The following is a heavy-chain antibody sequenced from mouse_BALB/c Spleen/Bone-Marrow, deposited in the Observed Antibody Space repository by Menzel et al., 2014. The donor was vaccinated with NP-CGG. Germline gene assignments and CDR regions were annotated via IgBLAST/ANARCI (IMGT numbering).Heavy chain of an antibody. V-gene: IGHV5-6-2*01. CDR2: INSNGGTT. CDR3: ARQSRYEDYYAMDY. CDR1: GFTFSSYY. D-gene: IGHD2-14*01. Sequence: EVQRVESGGGLVKLGGSLKLSCAASGFTFSSYYMSWVRQTPEKRLELVAAINSNGGTTYYPDTVKGRFTISRDNAKNTLYLQMSSLESEDTALYYCARQSRYEDYYAMDYWGQGTSVTVSS. J-gene: IGHJ4*01.